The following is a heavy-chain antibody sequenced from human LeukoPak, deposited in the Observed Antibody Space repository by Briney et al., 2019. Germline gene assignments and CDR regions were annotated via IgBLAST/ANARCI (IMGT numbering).Heavy chain of an antibody. CDR1: GFTFSSYG. CDR3: AKLKVEDAFDI. CDR2: ISYDGSNK. J-gene: IGHJ3*02. Sequence: GGSLRLSCAASGFTFSSYGMHWVRQAPGKGLEWVAVISYDGSNKYYADSVKGRFAISRDNSKNTLYLQMNSLRAEDTAVYYCAKLKVEDAFDIWGQGTMVTVSS. V-gene: IGHV3-30*18. D-gene: IGHD1-1*01.